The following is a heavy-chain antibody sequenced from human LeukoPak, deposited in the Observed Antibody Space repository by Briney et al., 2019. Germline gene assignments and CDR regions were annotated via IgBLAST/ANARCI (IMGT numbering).Heavy chain of an antibody. D-gene: IGHD3-10*01. CDR2: IYYSGST. CDR3: ARLCPRLDGSGSYVDF. V-gene: IGHV4-39*01. J-gene: IGHJ4*02. CDR1: GGSISSSSYY. Sequence: SETLSLTCTVSGGSISSSSYYWGWTRQPPGKGLEWNGRIYYSGSTHYNPARKSLVTISEDTSKNQFSVKLSSVTAGDTAVYYCARLCPRLDGSGSYVDFWGEGTLVTVSS.